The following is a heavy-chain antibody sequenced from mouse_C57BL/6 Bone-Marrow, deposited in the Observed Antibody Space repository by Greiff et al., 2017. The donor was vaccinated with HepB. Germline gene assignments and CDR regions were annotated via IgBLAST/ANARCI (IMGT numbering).Heavy chain of an antibody. V-gene: IGHV6-3*01. Sequence: EVKLMESGGGLVQPGGSMKLSCVASGFTFSNYWMNWVRQSPEKGLEWVAQIRLKSDNYATHYAESVKGRITISRDDSKSSVYLQMNNLRAEDTGIYYCTSDITTVVANFDYWGQGTTLTVSS. CDR2: IRLKSDNYAT. D-gene: IGHD1-1*01. CDR3: TSDITTVVANFDY. CDR1: GFTFSNYW. J-gene: IGHJ2*01.